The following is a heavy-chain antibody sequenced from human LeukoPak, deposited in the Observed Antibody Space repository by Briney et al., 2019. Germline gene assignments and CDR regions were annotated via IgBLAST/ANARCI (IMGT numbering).Heavy chain of an antibody. Sequence: PGRSLRLSCAASGFTFSIYAMHWVRQAPGKGLEWVAVISYDGSNIKYADSVNGRFTISRDNTKNTLYLQMDSLRAEDTALYYCARAGGGGLIWFGELLSLDCWGQGTLVTVSS. D-gene: IGHD3-10*01. CDR3: ARAGGGGLIWFGELLSLDC. V-gene: IGHV3-30-3*01. CDR1: GFTFSIYA. CDR2: ISYDGSNI. J-gene: IGHJ4*02.